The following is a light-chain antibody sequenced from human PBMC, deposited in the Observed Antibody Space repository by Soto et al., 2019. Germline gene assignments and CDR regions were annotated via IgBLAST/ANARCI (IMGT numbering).Light chain of an antibody. Sequence: QSVLTQPPSVSAAPGQKVTISCSGSSSNIGNNYVSWYQQLPGTAPKLLIFENNKPPSGIPDRFSASKSGTSATLAITGLQTGDADDYYCGTWDNSLSLPYVFGTGTKLTVL. J-gene: IGLJ1*01. V-gene: IGLV1-51*02. CDR3: GTWDNSLSLPYV. CDR1: SSNIGNNY. CDR2: ENN.